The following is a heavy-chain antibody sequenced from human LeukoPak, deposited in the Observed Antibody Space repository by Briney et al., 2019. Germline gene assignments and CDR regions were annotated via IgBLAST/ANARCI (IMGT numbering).Heavy chain of an antibody. CDR2: IHYSGST. J-gene: IGHJ4*02. Sequence: PSGTLSLNCTVSGVSISGGSYHWGWVRQPPGKGLEWIGNIHYSGSTYYNLSLKSPVSISVDTSKNQFSLQLSSVTAADTAVYYCAGRVGASIWTGMHFWGQGTLVTVSS. CDR1: GVSISGGSYH. D-gene: IGHD1-26*01. V-gene: IGHV4-39*01. CDR3: AGRVGASIWTGMHF.